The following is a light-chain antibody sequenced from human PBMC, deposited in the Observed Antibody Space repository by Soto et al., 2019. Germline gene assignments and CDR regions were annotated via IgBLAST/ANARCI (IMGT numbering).Light chain of an antibody. CDR3: QQRSNWPWS. J-gene: IGKJ1*01. V-gene: IGKV3-11*01. CDR2: DAS. CDR1: RSVSTF. Sequence: EFVLTQSPGTLSLSPGERATLSCRASRSVSTFLGWYQQKPGQPPRLLIYDASNRATGVPARFSGSGSETDFTLTINSLEPEDFAVYFCQQRSNWPWSFGQGTKVEIK.